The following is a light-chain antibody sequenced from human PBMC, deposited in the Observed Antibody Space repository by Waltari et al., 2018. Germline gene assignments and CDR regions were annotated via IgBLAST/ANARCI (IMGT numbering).Light chain of an antibody. J-gene: IGKJ4*01. V-gene: IGKV3-15*01. CDR3: QQYNHWPLA. CDR1: YNIYQN. Sequence: ETVMTQSPATLSLSPGERVILSCRASYNIYQNLAWYRQKPGQAPRLLIFGTSTRATGIPARFSGSGSGTDYTLTISSLQSEDFAVYFCQQYNHWPLAFGGGTNIEIK. CDR2: GTS.